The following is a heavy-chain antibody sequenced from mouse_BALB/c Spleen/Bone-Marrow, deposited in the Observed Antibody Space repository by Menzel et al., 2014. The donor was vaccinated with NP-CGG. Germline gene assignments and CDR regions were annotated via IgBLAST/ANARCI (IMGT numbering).Heavy chain of an antibody. CDR2: IYPGGGYT. J-gene: IGHJ2*01. Sequence: VQLQHSGAELVRPGTSVKISCKASGYTFTNYWLGWVKQRPGRGLEWIGDIYPGGGYTNYNEKFKGKATLTADTSSSTAYMQLSSLTSEDSAVYFCARRGTGVDYWGQGTTLTVSS. V-gene: IGHV1-63*02. CDR3: ARRGTGVDY. CDR1: GYTFTNYW. D-gene: IGHD4-1*01.